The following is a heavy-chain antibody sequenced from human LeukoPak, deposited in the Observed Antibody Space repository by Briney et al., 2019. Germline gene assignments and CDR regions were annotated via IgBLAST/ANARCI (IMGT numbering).Heavy chain of an antibody. CDR1: GDSVSSNSAA. CDR3: ARALVGYYGSGSYYKVGWFDP. Sequence: SQTLSLTCAISGDSVSSNSAAWNWIRQSPSRGLEWLGRTYYRSKWYNDYAVSVKSRITINPDTSKNQFSLKLSSVTAADTAVYYCARALVGYYGSGSYYKVGWFDPWGQGTLVTVSS. CDR2: TYYRSKWYN. D-gene: IGHD3-10*01. J-gene: IGHJ5*02. V-gene: IGHV6-1*01.